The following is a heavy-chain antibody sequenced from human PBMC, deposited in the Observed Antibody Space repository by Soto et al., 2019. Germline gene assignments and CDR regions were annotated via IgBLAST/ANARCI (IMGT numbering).Heavy chain of an antibody. J-gene: IGHJ6*02. CDR2: ISGYNGNT. CDR1: GYTFTDYG. V-gene: IGHV1-18*04. CDR3: ARDREYYYDSSGNYYYHYGLDV. Sequence: QVQLVESGAEVKKPAASVKVSCKASGYTFTDYGISWVRQAPGQGLEWMGWISGYNGNTKYAQKFQGRVTMTTDTPTNTAYMELRSLRSDDTAVYHCARDREYYYDSSGNYYYHYGLDVWGQGTTVTVS. D-gene: IGHD3-22*01.